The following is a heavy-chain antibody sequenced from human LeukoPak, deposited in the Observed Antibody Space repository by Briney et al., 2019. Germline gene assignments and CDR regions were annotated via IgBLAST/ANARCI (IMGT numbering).Heavy chain of an antibody. V-gene: IGHV7-4-1*02. D-gene: IGHD6-13*01. Sequence: ASVKVSCKASGYTFTSYAMNWVRQAPGQGLERMGWINTNTGNPTYAQGFTGRFVFSLDTSVSTAYLQISSLKAEDTAVYYCAREGPMPWGNVGQQLGYWGQGTLVTVSS. CDR3: AREGPMPWGNVGQQLGY. CDR2: INTNTGNP. CDR1: GYTFTSYA. J-gene: IGHJ4*02.